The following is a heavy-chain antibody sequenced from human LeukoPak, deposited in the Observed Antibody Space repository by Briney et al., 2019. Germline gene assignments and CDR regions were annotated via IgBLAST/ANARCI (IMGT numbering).Heavy chain of an antibody. J-gene: IGHJ4*02. D-gene: IGHD4-11*01. Sequence: TSETLSLTCTVSGGSISSHYWSWIRQPPGKGLEWIGYISYSGSTNYNPSLKSRITISIDTSNNQFSLKLSSVTAADTAVYYCARANPQSWQQLTLGYFDYWGQGTLVTVSS. V-gene: IGHV4-59*11. CDR2: ISYSGST. CDR3: ARANPQSWQQLTLGYFDY. CDR1: GGSISSHY.